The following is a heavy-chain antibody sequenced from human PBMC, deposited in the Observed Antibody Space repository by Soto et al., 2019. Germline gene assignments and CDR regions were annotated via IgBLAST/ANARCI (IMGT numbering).Heavy chain of an antibody. J-gene: IGHJ4*02. Sequence: GGSLRLSCAASGFTFSDFAMAWVRQAPGKGLEWVSSASGSGSGTYYADSVKGRFTISRDNSKNTLFLHMTNLRAGDTALYFCAKGRPGVAAAPDYWGQGTLVTVSS. V-gene: IGHV3-23*01. CDR1: GFTFSDFA. D-gene: IGHD2-21*01. CDR2: ASGSGSGT. CDR3: AKGRPGVAAAPDY.